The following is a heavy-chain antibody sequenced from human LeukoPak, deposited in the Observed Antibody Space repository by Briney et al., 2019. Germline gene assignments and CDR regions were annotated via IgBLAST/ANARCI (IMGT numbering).Heavy chain of an antibody. V-gene: IGHV5-51*01. CDR3: AGPLLYEEFEP. Sequence: WMGIIYPGDSDTRYSPSFQGQVTISADKSISTAYRQWSSLKASDTAMYYCAGPLLYEEFEPWGQGTLVTVSS. CDR2: IYPGDSDT. J-gene: IGHJ5*02. D-gene: IGHD5/OR15-5a*01.